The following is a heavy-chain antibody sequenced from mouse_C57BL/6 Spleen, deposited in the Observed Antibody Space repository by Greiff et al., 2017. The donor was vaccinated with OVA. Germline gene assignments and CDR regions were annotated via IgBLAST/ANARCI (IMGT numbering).Heavy chain of an antibody. CDR3: AREAELGNYFDY. Sequence: VQLQQSGAELVKPGASVKISCKASGYAFSSYWMNWVKQRPGKGLEWIGQIYPGDGDTNYNGKFKGKATLTADNSSSTAYMQLSSLTSEDSAVYFCAREAELGNYFDYWGQGTTLTVSS. J-gene: IGHJ2*01. CDR2: IYPGDGDT. D-gene: IGHD4-1*01. CDR1: GYAFSSYW. V-gene: IGHV1-80*01.